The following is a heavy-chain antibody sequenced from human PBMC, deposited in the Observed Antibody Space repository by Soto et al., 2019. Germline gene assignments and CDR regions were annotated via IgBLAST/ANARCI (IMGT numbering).Heavy chain of an antibody. V-gene: IGHV1-3*01. Sequence: ASVKVSCKASGYTFTSYAMHWVRQAPGQRLEWMGWINAGNGNTKYSQKFQGRVTITRDTSASTAYMELSSLRSEDTAVYYCARDISSSWTPYFDYWGQGTLVTVSS. J-gene: IGHJ4*02. CDR3: ARDISSSWTPYFDY. D-gene: IGHD6-13*01. CDR1: GYTFTSYA. CDR2: INAGNGNT.